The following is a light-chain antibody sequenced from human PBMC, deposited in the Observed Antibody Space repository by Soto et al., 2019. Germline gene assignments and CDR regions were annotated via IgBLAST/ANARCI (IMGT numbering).Light chain of an antibody. CDR1: QSVSSN. V-gene: IGKV3-15*01. CDR3: QQYDSWPLT. Sequence: EIVMTQSPATLSVSPGERATFSCRASQSVSSNLAWYQEKPGQAPRLLIYGASTRATGIPARFSGSGSGTEFTLTISSLQSEDLAVYYCQQYDSWPLTFGGGTKVEIK. J-gene: IGKJ4*01. CDR2: GAS.